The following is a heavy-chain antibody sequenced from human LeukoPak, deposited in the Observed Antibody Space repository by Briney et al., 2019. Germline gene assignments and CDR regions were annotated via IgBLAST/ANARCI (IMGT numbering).Heavy chain of an antibody. V-gene: IGHV4-34*01. D-gene: IGHD5-12*01. CDR1: GGSFSGYY. CDR2: INHSGST. CDR3: ARLRYDCFDY. Sequence: SETLSLTCAVYGGSFSGYYWSWIRQPPGKGLEWIGEINHSGSTNYNPSLKSRVTISVDTSKNQFSLKLSSVTAADTAVYYCARLRYDCFDYWGQGTLVTVSS. J-gene: IGHJ4*02.